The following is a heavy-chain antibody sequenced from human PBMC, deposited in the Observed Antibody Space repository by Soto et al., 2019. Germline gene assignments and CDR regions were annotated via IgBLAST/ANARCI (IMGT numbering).Heavy chain of an antibody. CDR1: GYTFTSYA. J-gene: IGHJ3*02. CDR2: INAGNGNT. D-gene: IGHD6-19*01. CDR3: ARGWLFHAFDS. V-gene: IGHV1-3*01. Sequence: GASVKVSCKASGYTFTSYAIHWGRQAPGQRLEWMGWINAGNGNTKYSQKFQGRVTITRDTSASTAYMELSSLRSEDTAVYYCARGWLFHAFDSWGQGTMVTVSS.